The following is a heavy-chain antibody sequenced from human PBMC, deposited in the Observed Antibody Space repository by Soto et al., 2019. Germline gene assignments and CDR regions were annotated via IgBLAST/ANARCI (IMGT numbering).Heavy chain of an antibody. V-gene: IGHV3-30-3*01. CDR3: ARDPRGYRYEGSDV. D-gene: IGHD5-18*01. CDR1: GFTFSSYA. Sequence: QVQLVESGGGVVQPGRSLRLSCAASGFTFSSYAMHWVRQAPGKGLEWVAVISYDGSNKYYADSVKGRFTISRDNSKNTLYLQMNSLRAEDTAVYYCARDPRGYRYEGSDVWGQGTTVTVSS. CDR2: ISYDGSNK. J-gene: IGHJ6*02.